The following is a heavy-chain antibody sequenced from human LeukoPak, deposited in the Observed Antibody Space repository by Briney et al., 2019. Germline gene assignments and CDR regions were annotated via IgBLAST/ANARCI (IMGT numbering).Heavy chain of an antibody. CDR2: ISYDGSNK. Sequence: GGSLRLSCAASGFTFSSYGMHWVRQAPGKGLEWVAVISYDGSNKYYADSVKGRFTISRDNSKNTLYLQMNSLRAEDTAVYYCAKGGLNGYNSYYFDYWGQGTLVTVSS. J-gene: IGHJ4*02. CDR1: GFTFSSYG. D-gene: IGHD5-24*01. CDR3: AKGGLNGYNSYYFDY. V-gene: IGHV3-30*18.